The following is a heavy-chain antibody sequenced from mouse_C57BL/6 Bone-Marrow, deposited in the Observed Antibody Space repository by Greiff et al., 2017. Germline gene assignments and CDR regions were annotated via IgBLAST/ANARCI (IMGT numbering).Heavy chain of an antibody. CDR3: ARARLPWFAY. Sequence: VQLQQSGPELVRPGASVKISCKASGYTFTDYYMNWVKQSHGKSLEWIGDINPNNGGTSYNQKFKGKATLTVDKSSSTAYMELRSLTSEDSAVYYCARARLPWFAYWGQGTLVTVSA. CDR2: INPNNGGT. CDR1: GYTFTDYY. J-gene: IGHJ3*01. V-gene: IGHV1-26*01.